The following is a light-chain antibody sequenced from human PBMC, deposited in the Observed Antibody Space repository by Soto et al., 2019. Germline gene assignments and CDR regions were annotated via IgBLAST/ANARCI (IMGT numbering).Light chain of an antibody. CDR1: HSVDSN. J-gene: IGKJ5*01. CDR3: QQYDQWPLT. V-gene: IGKV3-15*01. CDR2: GAS. Sequence: EIVLTQSPGTLSLSPGERAPLSCRASHSVDSNLAWYQQKPGQAPRLLIYGASARALGIPARFSGSGSGTEFSFTVTSLQSEDFAVYYCQQYDQWPLTFGQGTRLEIK.